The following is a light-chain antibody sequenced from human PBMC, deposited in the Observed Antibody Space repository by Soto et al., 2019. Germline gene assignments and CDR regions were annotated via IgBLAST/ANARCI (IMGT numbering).Light chain of an antibody. CDR3: QHANCVPRS. CDR1: QGIRND. CDR2: AAS. J-gene: IGKJ4*01. Sequence: DIEMTQSPSSLSASVGDRVTITCRASQGIRNDLGWYQQKPGKAPKRLIYAASSLQSGVPSRFSGSGSGTDFTLTIGCRQPGYFATYFYQHANCVPRSVGGGTKVDIK. V-gene: IGKV1-17*01.